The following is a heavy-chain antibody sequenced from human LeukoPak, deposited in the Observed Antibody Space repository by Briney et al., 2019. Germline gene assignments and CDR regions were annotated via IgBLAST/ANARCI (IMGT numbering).Heavy chain of an antibody. D-gene: IGHD5-12*01. CDR1: GGSIGSFY. CDR2: IYYTGST. Sequence: SETLSLTCTVSGGSIGSFYWSWIRQPPGKGLEWIGYIYYTGSTNYNPSLKSRVTISVDTSKNQFSLKLSSVTAADTAVYYCARGNIGNIVATIYAFDIWGQGTMVTVSS. J-gene: IGHJ3*02. V-gene: IGHV4-59*12. CDR3: ARGNIGNIVATIYAFDI.